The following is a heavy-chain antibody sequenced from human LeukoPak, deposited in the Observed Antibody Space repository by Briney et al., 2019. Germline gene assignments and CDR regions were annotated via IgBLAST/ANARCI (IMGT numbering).Heavy chain of an antibody. Sequence: SQTLSLTSSVSGESIRIDTYDWGWVRQPPGTGLEWLANIHYTWKSHYDPSLGSRVSISGDTVKNQVSLNLRSVTGADSAVYFCARAPAYRRYLFEKWGQGILVTVSS. D-gene: IGHD2-21*01. CDR3: ARAPAYRRYLFEK. CDR2: IHYTWKS. V-gene: IGHV4-39*01. J-gene: IGHJ4*02. CDR1: GESIRIDTYD.